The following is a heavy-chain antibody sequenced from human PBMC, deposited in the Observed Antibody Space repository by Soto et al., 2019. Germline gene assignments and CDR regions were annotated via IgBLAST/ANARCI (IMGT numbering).Heavy chain of an antibody. V-gene: IGHV4-31*03. J-gene: IGHJ3*02. CDR2: IYYSGST. Sequence: SETLSLTCTVSGGSISSGGYYWSWIRQHPGKGLEWIGYIYYSGSTYYNPSLKSRVTISVDTSKNQFSLKLSSVTAADTAVYYCARDLRVPGGSAQAFDIWGQGTMVT. D-gene: IGHD4-17*01. CDR3: ARDLRVPGGSAQAFDI. CDR1: GGSISSGGYY.